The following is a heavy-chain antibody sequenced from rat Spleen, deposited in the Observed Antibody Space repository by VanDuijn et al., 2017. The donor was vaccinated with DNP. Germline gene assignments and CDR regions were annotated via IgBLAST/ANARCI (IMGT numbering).Heavy chain of an antibody. CDR3: ATGGAGIWFAY. Sequence: EVQLQESGPGLVKPSQSLSLTCSVTGYSITSNYWGWIRKFPGNKMEYIGHISYSGSTNYNPSLRSRISITRDTSKNQFFLQLNSVITEDTATYYCATGGAGIWFAYWGQGTLVTVSS. CDR1: GYSITSNY. V-gene: IGHV3-1*01. J-gene: IGHJ3*01. CDR2: ISYSGST. D-gene: IGHD4-2*01.